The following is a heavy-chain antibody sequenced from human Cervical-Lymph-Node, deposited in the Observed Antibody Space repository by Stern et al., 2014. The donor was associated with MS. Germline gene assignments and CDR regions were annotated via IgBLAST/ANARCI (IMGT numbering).Heavy chain of an antibody. J-gene: IGHJ4*02. Sequence: QVQLVESGGGLVKPGGSLRLSCAASGFTFSDYYMNWIRQAPGKGLEWVAYISNADSVKGRFTISRDNARNSLDLQMNSLRAEDTAVYYCARDPQRRDGYNFDYWGQGALVTVSS. CDR2: IS. D-gene: IGHD5-24*01. CDR1: GFTFSDYY. CDR3: ARDPQRRDGYNFDY. V-gene: IGHV3-11*01.